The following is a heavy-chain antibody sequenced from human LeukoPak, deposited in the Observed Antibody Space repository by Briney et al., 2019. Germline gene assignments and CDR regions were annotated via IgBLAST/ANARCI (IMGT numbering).Heavy chain of an antibody. Sequence: GASVKVSCKASGGTFSSYAISWVRQAPGQGLEWMGIINPSGGSTSYAQKFQGRVTMTRDMSTSTVYMELSSLRSEDTAVYYCARGGSGNPYYYDSSGYYYDYWGQGTLVTVSS. CDR1: GGTFSSYA. J-gene: IGHJ4*02. D-gene: IGHD3-22*01. V-gene: IGHV1-46*01. CDR2: INPSGGST. CDR3: ARGGSGNPYYYDSSGYYYDY.